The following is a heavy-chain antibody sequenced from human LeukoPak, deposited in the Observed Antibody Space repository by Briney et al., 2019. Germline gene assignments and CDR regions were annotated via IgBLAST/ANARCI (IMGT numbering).Heavy chain of an antibody. CDR3: AKSPYRFNALDI. J-gene: IGHJ3*02. Sequence: GGSLRLSCAASGFTFSSYSMNWVRQAPGKGLEWVSLISGSGGYTFYADSVKGRFTMSRDNSKNTVYLQMNSLRVEDTALYYCAKSPYRFNALDIWGQGTIVTVSS. D-gene: IGHD2-21*01. CDR2: ISGSGGYT. CDR1: GFTFSSYS. V-gene: IGHV3-23*01.